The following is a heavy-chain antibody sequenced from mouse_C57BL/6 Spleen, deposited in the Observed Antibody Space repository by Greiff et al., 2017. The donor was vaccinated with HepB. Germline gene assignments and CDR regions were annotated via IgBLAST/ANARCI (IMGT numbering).Heavy chain of an antibody. D-gene: IGHD6-1*01. CDR2: IYPGDGDT. CDR1: GYAFSSYW. V-gene: IGHV1-80*01. CDR3: ARSPSGWAWFAY. J-gene: IGHJ3*01. Sequence: VQLQQSGAELVKPGASVKISCKASGYAFSSYWMNWVKQRPGKGLEWIGQIYPGDGDTNYNGKFKGKATLTADKSSSTAYMQLSSLTSEDSAVYFCARSPSGWAWFAYWGQGTLVTVSA.